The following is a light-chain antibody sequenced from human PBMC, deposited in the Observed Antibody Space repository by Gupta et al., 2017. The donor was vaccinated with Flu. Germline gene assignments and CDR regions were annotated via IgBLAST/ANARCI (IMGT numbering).Light chain of an antibody. V-gene: IGLV2-14*01. CDR1: SSGVGSYKY. J-gene: IGLJ2*01. CDR3: SSYTTANTLVV. CDR2: EIS. Sequence: ITISFTGTSSGVGSYKYGSWHHQPPGNALILIIVEISQRPSVVSNRSSGTTSGTTSFLTTAGHQAEDDAYYYCSSYTTANTLVVFGGGTKLTVL.